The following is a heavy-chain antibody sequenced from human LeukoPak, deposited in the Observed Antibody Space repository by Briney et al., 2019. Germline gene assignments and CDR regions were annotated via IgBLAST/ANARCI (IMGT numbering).Heavy chain of an antibody. CDR3: AKDAHWGYFDY. V-gene: IGHV3-9*01. J-gene: IGHJ4*02. D-gene: IGHD7-27*01. CDR2: ISWNSGSI. Sequence: GWSLRLSCASCGFTFVDYVMHWVRQAPGKGLEWVSGISWNSGSIGYADSVKGRFTISRHNAKNSLYLQMNSLRAEDTALYYCAKDAHWGYFDYWGQGTLVTVSS. CDR1: GFTFVDYV.